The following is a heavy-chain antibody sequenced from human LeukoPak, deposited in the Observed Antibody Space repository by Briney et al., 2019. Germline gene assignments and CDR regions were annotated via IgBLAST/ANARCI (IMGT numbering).Heavy chain of an antibody. D-gene: IGHD2-15*01. CDR2: IYYSGST. J-gene: IGHJ4*02. CDR3: ARDVTHCSGGSCYGY. Sequence: SETLSLTCTVSGGSVSSGSYYWSWIRQPPGKGLEWIGYIYYSGSTNYTPSLKSRVTISVDTSKNQFSLKLSSVTAADTAVYYCARDVTHCSGGSCYGYWGQGTLVTVSS. CDR1: GGSVSSGSYY. V-gene: IGHV4-61*01.